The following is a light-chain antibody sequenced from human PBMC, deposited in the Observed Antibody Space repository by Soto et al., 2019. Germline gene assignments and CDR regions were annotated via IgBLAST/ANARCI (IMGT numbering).Light chain of an antibody. J-gene: IGKJ1*01. V-gene: IGKV1-12*01. CDR3: QQTNSFPPRM. CDR1: QSISSW. CDR2: AAS. Sequence: DIQMTQSPSTLSASVGDRVTITCRASQSISSWLAWYQQKPGKAPKFLIYAASSLQSGVPSRFSGSGSGTDFTLTISSLQPEDFATYHCQQTNSFPPRMFGQGTKVDIK.